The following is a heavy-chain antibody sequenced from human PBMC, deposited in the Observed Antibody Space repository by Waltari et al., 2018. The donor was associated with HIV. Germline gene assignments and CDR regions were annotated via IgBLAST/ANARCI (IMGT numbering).Heavy chain of an antibody. D-gene: IGHD1-26*01. Sequence: QVQLVASGGGVVQPGRSLRLPCAASGFTFTPYGMHWVLQAPGKGLGWVALLWHDGSKTYYADSLKGRFTISRDNSKNTLYLQMNSLRGEDTAVYYCARQVGAALFDYWGQGALVTVSS. CDR3: ARQVGAALFDY. J-gene: IGHJ4*02. CDR1: GFTFTPYG. CDR2: LWHDGSKT. V-gene: IGHV3-33*01.